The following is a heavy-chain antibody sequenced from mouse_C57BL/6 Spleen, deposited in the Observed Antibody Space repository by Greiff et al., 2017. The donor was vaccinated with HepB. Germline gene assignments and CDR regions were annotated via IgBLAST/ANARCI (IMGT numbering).Heavy chain of an antibody. CDR2: INPNNGGT. CDR3: ARAYDYDNYFDY. D-gene: IGHD2-4*01. CDR1: GYTFTDYY. V-gene: IGHV1-26*01. Sequence: EVQLQQSGPELVKPGASVKISCKASGYTFTDYYMNWVKQSHGKSLEWIGDINPNNGGTSYNQKFKGKATLTVDKSSSTAYMELRSLTSEDSAVYYGARAYDYDNYFDYWGQGTTLTVSS. J-gene: IGHJ2*01.